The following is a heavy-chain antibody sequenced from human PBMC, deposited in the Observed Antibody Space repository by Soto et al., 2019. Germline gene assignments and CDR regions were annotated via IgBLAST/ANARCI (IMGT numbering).Heavy chain of an antibody. CDR3: TGGATNRRKNITGFAP. J-gene: IGHJ5*02. D-gene: IGHD3-10*01. V-gene: IGHV4-39*01. Sequence: SETLSLTCTVSGGSISSSSYYWGWIRQPPGKGLEWIGTIYYSGGTYYSPSLKSRVTISVDTSKDQFSLKLSSVTAADTAVYYCTGGATNRRKNITGFAPWGQGTLVTVPS. CDR1: GGSISSSSYY. CDR2: IYYSGGT.